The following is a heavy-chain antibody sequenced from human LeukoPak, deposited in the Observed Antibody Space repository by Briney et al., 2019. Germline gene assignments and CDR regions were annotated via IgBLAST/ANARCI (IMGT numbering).Heavy chain of an antibody. D-gene: IGHD3-3*02. Sequence: GGSLRLSCAASGDTFSSYGMNWVRQAPEKGLEYISYISSSTSTIYYADSVRGRFTISRDNAKNSLFLQMNSLRAEDTAIYYCASVHFSVDGDFFDYWGQGILVTVSS. V-gene: IGHV3-48*01. CDR1: GDTFSSYG. CDR2: ISSSTSTI. CDR3: ASVHFSVDGDFFDY. J-gene: IGHJ4*02.